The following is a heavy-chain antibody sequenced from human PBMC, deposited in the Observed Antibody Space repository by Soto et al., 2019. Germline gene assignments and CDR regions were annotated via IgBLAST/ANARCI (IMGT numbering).Heavy chain of an antibody. J-gene: IGHJ5*02. D-gene: IGHD3-22*01. Sequence: QVQLQESGPGLVKPSGTLSLNCAVSGGSISSSNWGNWVRQPPGKGLEWIGEIYDSGSTNYNPSLRSRVSISVDKSKNHFSLRLSSVTAADTAVYYCARGVWADYYDDTGYYSSRGWFDPWGQGTPVTVSS. CDR2: IYDSGST. CDR1: GGSISSSNW. CDR3: ARGVWADYYDDTGYYSSRGWFDP. V-gene: IGHV4-4*02.